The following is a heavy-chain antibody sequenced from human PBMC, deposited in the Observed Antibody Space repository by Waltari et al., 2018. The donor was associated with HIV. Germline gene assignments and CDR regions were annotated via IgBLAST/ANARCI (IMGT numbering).Heavy chain of an antibody. CDR1: GFTFSSYS. J-gene: IGHJ6*02. CDR3: ARRGLEMATAVYGMDV. CDR2: ISSSSSTI. V-gene: IGHV3-48*01. Sequence: EVQLVESGGGLVQPGGSLRLSCAASGFTFSSYSMNWVRQAPGKGLEWVAYISSSSSTIYYADSVKGRLTISRDNAKNSLYLQMNSLRAEDTAVYYCARRGLEMATAVYGMDVWGQGTTVTVSS. D-gene: IGHD5-12*01.